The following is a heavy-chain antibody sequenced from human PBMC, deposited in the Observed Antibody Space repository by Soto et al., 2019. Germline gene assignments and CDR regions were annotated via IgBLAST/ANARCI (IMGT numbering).Heavy chain of an antibody. CDR1: GFTFSSYA. CDR3: ARGRSSGWYVRGYYFDY. J-gene: IGHJ4*02. Sequence: QVQLVESGGGVVQPGRSLRLSCAASGFTFSSYAMHWVRQAPGKGLEWVAVISYDGSNKYYADSVKGRFTIPRDNSQNTLYLQMNSLRAEDTAVYYCARGRSSGWYVRGYYFDYWGQGTLVTVSS. D-gene: IGHD6-19*01. CDR2: ISYDGSNK. V-gene: IGHV3-30-3*01.